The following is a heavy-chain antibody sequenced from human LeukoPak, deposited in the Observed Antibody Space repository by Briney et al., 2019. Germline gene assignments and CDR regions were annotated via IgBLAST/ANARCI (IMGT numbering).Heavy chain of an antibody. V-gene: IGHV3-23*01. CDR2: ISGSGGST. CDR1: GSTFRSYA. J-gene: IGHJ3*02. Sequence: GGSLRLSCAASGSTFRSYAMSWVRQAPGKGLEWVSVISGSGGSTSYADSVKGRFTISRDNSKNTLYLQMNSLRAEDTAVYYCARDDAFDIWGQGTMVTVSS. CDR3: ARDDAFDI.